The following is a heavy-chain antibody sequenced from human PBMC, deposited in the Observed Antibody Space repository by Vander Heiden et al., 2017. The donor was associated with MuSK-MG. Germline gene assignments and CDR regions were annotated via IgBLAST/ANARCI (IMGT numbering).Heavy chain of an antibody. Sequence: EVQLVESGGGLVKPGGSLRLPRAASGSIFSSYTMTWVRPAPGKGLEWVSAISASGTYKHYADSVKGRFAISRDNAKNSLYLQMNSLRAEDTAVYYCVRDDEIVTICGIWGQGTLVTVSS. J-gene: IGHJ4*02. V-gene: IGHV3-21*01. D-gene: IGHD5-12*01. CDR1: GSIFSSYT. CDR3: VRDDEIVTICGI. CDR2: ISASGTYK.